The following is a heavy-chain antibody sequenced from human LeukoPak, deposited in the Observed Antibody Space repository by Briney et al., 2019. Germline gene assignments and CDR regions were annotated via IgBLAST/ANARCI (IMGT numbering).Heavy chain of an antibody. D-gene: IGHD4-17*01. J-gene: IGHJ1*01. Sequence: SQTLSLTCAISGDRVSSNSAAWSWIRQSPSRGLEWLGRTYYRSKWNNDYAVSVKRRITFNPDTSKNQFSLQLNSVTPEDTAMYYCARGEDGDYYFQHWGQGTLVTVSS. CDR3: ARGEDGDYYFQH. CDR2: TYYRSKWNN. V-gene: IGHV6-1*01. CDR1: GDRVSSNSAA.